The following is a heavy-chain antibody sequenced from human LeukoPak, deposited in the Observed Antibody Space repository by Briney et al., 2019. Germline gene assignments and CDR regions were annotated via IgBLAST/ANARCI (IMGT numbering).Heavy chain of an antibody. J-gene: IGHJ5*02. Sequence: SQTLSLTCTVSGGSISSGSYYWSWIRQPAGKGLEWIGSIYHSGSTYYNPSLKSRVTISVDTSKNLFSLKLSSVTAADTAVYYCARDGAVAGRPNNWFDPWGQGTLVTVSS. CDR1: GGSISSGSYY. V-gene: IGHV4-61*02. CDR2: IYHSGST. D-gene: IGHD6-19*01. CDR3: ARDGAVAGRPNNWFDP.